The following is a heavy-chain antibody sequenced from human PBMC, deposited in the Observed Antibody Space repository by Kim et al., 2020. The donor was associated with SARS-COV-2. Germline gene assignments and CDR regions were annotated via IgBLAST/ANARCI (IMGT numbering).Heavy chain of an antibody. CDR3: AKDRPKIVVVTIEYFQH. J-gene: IGHJ1*01. D-gene: IGHD3-22*01. V-gene: IGHV3-23*01. Sequence: KGRCTISRDNSKNTPYLQMNSLRAEGTAVYYCAKDRPKIVVVTIEYFQHWGQGTLVTVSS.